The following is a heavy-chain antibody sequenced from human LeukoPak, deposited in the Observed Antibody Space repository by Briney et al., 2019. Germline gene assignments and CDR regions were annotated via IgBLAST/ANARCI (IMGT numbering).Heavy chain of an antibody. D-gene: IGHD6-13*01. J-gene: IGHJ5*02. CDR1: GFTSSSYA. Sequence: PGGSLRLSCAASGFTSSSYAMSWVRQAPGKGLKWVSAISGSGGSTYYADSVKGRFTISRDNSKNTLYLQMNSLRAEDTAVYYCAKDTIAAAGTRWFDPWGQGTLVTVSS. CDR3: AKDTIAAAGTRWFDP. V-gene: IGHV3-23*01. CDR2: ISGSGGST.